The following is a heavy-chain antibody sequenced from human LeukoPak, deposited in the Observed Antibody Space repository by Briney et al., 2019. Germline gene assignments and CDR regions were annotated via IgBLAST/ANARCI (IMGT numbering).Heavy chain of an antibody. CDR2: ISAYNGDT. V-gene: IGHV1-18*01. CDR1: GYTFTRYG. Sequence: GASVKVSCKSSGYTFTRYGITWVRQAPGQGLAWMGWISAYNGDTSYTQNLQGRLTMTTDTSTTTAYMEPRSLRSDDTAVYYCTGNYYGSGSYADFDYWGQGTLVTVSS. CDR3: TGNYYGSGSYADFDY. J-gene: IGHJ4*02. D-gene: IGHD3-10*01.